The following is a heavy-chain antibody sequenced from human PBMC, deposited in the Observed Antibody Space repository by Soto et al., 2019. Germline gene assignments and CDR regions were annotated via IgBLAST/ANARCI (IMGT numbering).Heavy chain of an antibody. Sequence: EVQLLESGGGLVQPGGSLRLSCVASGLTFSSYAMSWVRQGPGKGLEWVSVISSGGGSTYYADSVKGRYTISRDNSKNTFYLRMNTLRADDKAVYFCAKYWQEVSGFGMDVWGQGTTVTVSS. D-gene: IGHD2-15*01. J-gene: IGHJ6*01. CDR1: GLTFSSYA. CDR2: ISSGGGST. V-gene: IGHV3-23*01. CDR3: AKYWQEVSGFGMDV.